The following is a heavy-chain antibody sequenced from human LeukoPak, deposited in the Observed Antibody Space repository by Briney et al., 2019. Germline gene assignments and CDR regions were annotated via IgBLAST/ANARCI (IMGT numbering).Heavy chain of an antibody. CDR1: GGTFSSYA. CDR2: IIPIFGTA. J-gene: IGHJ4*02. D-gene: IGHD3-22*01. CDR3: ARGQITMIVQIPSPYYFDY. V-gene: IGHV1-69*13. Sequence: GASVKVSCKASGGTFSSYAISWVRQAPGQGLEWMGGIIPIFGTANYAQKFQGRVTITADESTSTAYMELSSLRSEDTAVYYCARGQITMIVQIPSPYYFDYWGQGTLVTVSS.